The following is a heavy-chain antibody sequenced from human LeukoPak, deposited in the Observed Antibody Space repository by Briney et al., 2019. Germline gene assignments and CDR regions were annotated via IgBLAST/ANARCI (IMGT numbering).Heavy chain of an antibody. J-gene: IGHJ4*02. CDR1: RYTFSSYD. CDR3: ARLSQTPDYYSSGGYYYLGY. V-gene: IGHV1-8*01. CDR2: MNPNTGRT. Sequence: ASVKVSCKASRYTFSSYDINWVREAAGQGLEWMGWMNPNTGRTGFAQRFQGRLTMTRDTSISTAYMELSSLRSEDTAVYYCARLSQTPDYYSSGGYYYLGYWGQGTPVTVSS. D-gene: IGHD3-22*01.